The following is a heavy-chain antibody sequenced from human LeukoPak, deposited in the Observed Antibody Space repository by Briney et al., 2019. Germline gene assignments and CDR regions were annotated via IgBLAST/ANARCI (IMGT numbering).Heavy chain of an antibody. CDR1: GFTFDHYT. Sequence: PGRSLRLSCAASGFTFDHYTMHWVRQAPGKGLEWVSLTSWDGTSTYYAASVKGRFTISRDNSKDSLYLQMNCLRTEDTALYFCAKMAGTYSTLVYYFDYWGQGTLVTVSS. D-gene: IGHD1-26*01. V-gene: IGHV3-43*01. CDR2: TSWDGTST. CDR3: AKMAGTYSTLVYYFDY. J-gene: IGHJ4*02.